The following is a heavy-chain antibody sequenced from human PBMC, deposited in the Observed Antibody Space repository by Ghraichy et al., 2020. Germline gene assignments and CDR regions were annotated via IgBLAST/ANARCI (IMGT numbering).Heavy chain of an antibody. V-gene: IGHV3-21*01. CDR1: GFTFSSYS. CDR2: ISSSSSYI. Sequence: GGSLRLSCAASGFTFSSYSMNWVRQAPGKGLEWVSSISSSSSYIYYADSVKGRFTISRDNAKNSLYLQMNSLRAEDTAVYYCARDSLIAVAGTTPWYFDLWGRGTLVTVSS. CDR3: ARDSLIAVAGTTPWYFDL. J-gene: IGHJ2*01. D-gene: IGHD6-19*01.